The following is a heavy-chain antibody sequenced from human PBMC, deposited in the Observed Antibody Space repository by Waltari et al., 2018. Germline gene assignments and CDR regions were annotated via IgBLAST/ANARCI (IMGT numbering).Heavy chain of an antibody. J-gene: IGHJ6*03. V-gene: IGHV4-39*07. CDR2: LYYSGST. CDR3: ASRQRDPSLYYYYYYMDV. Sequence: QLQLQESGPGLVKPSETLSLTCTVSGGSISSSSYYWGWIRQPPGKGLEWIGSLYYSGSTYSNPSLKIRVTISVETSKNQFSLKLSSVTAADTAVYYCASRQRDPSLYYYYYYMDVWGKGTTVTISS. CDR1: GGSISSSSYY.